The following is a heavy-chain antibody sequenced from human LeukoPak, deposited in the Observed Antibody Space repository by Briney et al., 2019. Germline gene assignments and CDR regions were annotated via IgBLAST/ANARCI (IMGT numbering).Heavy chain of an antibody. CDR3: ARDLYTTLQGFDY. D-gene: IGHD1-26*01. J-gene: IGHJ4*02. V-gene: IGHV3-48*01. CDR1: GFTFSDYQ. Sequence: GGALKLSWAASGFTFSDYQMDWFRQAPGKGLEGVAKVSRSGSPQYYADSVQGRFTISRDNAKNSLFLQMDSLRAEDTAVYYCARDLYTTLQGFDYWGQGALVTVSS. CDR2: VSRSGSPQ.